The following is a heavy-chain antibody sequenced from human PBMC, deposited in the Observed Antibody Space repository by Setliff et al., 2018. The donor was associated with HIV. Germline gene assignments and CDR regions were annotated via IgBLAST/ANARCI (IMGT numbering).Heavy chain of an antibody. CDR1: GGSLTSSTYY. CDR3: ARRRGQKATGWYYFDF. CDR2: VHYTGNT. D-gene: IGHD6-19*01. V-gene: IGHV4-39*01. Sequence: LSLPCTVSGGSLTSSTYYWGWIRQPPGKGLEWIGTVHYTGNTYHNPSLKSRVTISVEVSKNQISLKLTAVTAADSAVYYCARRRGQKATGWYYFDFWGQGALVTVSS. J-gene: IGHJ4*02.